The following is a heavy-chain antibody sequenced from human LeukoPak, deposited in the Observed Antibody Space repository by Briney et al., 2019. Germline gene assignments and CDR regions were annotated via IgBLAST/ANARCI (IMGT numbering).Heavy chain of an antibody. CDR3: AKTDGHSSSWSFDY. Sequence: HPGGPLRLSCAASGFTFSSYGMHWVRQAPGKGLEWVAVISYDGSNKYYADSVKGRFTISRDNSKNTLYLQMNSLRAEDTAVYYCAKTDGHSSSWSFDYWGQGTLVTVSS. V-gene: IGHV3-30*18. J-gene: IGHJ4*02. CDR2: ISYDGSNK. D-gene: IGHD6-13*01. CDR1: GFTFSSYG.